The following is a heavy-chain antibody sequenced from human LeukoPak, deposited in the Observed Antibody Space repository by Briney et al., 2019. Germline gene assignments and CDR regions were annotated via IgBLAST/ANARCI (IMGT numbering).Heavy chain of an antibody. CDR1: GFTFSSYA. V-gene: IGHV3-30-3*01. J-gene: IGHJ3*02. D-gene: IGHD1-26*01. CDR3: ARGIVGPHGAFDI. Sequence: GGSLRLSCAASGFTFSSYAMHWVRQAPGKGREGVAVISYDGSSKYYADSVKGRFTISRDNSKNTLYLQMNSLRAEDTAVYYCARGIVGPHGAFDIWGQGTMVTVSS. CDR2: ISYDGSSK.